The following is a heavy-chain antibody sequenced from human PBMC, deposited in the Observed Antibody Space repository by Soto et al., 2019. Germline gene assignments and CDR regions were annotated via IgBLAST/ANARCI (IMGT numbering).Heavy chain of an antibody. D-gene: IGHD2-2*02. CDR3: ARGLRNTLTVCFDS. Sequence: SENLSCKAAGDSFSDHGISWVRQAPGQGLEWVGGIIPMFGAPNYAQKVQDRVTITADASTTSGYMELSSLRSEDTAVYYCARGLRNTLTVCFDSWGHGTRVNVSS. CDR1: GDSFSDHG. J-gene: IGHJ5*01. CDR2: IIPMFGAP. V-gene: IGHV1-69*01.